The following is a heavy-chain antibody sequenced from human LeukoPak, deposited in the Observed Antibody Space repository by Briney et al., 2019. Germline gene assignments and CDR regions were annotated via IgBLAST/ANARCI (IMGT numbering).Heavy chain of an antibody. Sequence: GGSLRLSCAASGFTFSSYSMNWVRQAPGKGLEWVSSISSSSSYIYYADSVKGRFTISRDNAKNSLYLQMNSLRAEDTAVYYCAREFELLYYYYYYYMDVWGKGTTVTVSS. D-gene: IGHD3-10*01. CDR2: ISSSSSYI. J-gene: IGHJ6*03. V-gene: IGHV3-21*01. CDR1: GFTFSSYS. CDR3: AREFELLYYYYYYYMDV.